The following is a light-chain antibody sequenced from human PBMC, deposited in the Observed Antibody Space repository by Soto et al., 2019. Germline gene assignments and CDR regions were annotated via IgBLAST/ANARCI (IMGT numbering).Light chain of an antibody. V-gene: IGKV3-15*01. CDR2: GAS. Sequence: EIVLTQYPATLSVSPGSTATLSCMASQTAITYLAWLQQKAGEATSLLIDGASTRASATPGRCSGRWWAKEFPLTISRLHSEDVADYYWQQYKSWPVTFGQGTKVEIK. J-gene: IGKJ1*01. CDR1: QTAITY. CDR3: QQYKSWPVT.